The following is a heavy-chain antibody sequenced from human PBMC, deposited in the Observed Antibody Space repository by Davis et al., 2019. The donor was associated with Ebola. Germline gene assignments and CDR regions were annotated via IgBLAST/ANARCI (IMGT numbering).Heavy chain of an antibody. V-gene: IGHV4-31*03. D-gene: IGHD1-14*01. J-gene: IGHJ6*03. CDR2: IYYSGST. Sequence: LRLSCTVSGGSISSGGYYWSWIRQHPGKGLEWIGYIYYSGSTYYSPSLKSRVTISVDTSKNQFSLKLDSVTAADTAVYYCARANHANIYYYYMDVWGKGTTVTVSS. CDR1: GGSISSGGYY. CDR3: ARANHANIYYYYMDV.